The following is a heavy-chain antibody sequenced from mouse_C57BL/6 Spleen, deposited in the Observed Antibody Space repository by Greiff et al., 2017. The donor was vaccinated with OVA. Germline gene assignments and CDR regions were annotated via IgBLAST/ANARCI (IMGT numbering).Heavy chain of an antibody. CDR3: ARYSNSSYYAMDY. J-gene: IGHJ4*01. Sequence: QVQLQQPGAELVRPGSSVKLSCKASGYTFTSYWMHWVKQRPIQGLEWIGNIDPSDSETHYNQKFKDKATLTVDKSSSTAYMQLSSLTSEDSAVYYCARYSNSSYYAMDYWGQGTSVTVSS. V-gene: IGHV1-52*01. CDR2: IDPSDSET. D-gene: IGHD2-5*01. CDR1: GYTFTSYW.